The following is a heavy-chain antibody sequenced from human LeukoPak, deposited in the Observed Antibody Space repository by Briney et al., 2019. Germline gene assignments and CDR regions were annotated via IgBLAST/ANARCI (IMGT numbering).Heavy chain of an antibody. D-gene: IGHD6-13*01. CDR2: IRSKANSYAT. CDR3: TRLTTSSWFNRFDP. CDR1: GFTFSGSA. Sequence: GGSLRLSCAASGFTFSGSAMHWVRQASGKGLEWVGRIRSKANSYATAYAASVKGRFTISRDDSKNTAYLQMNSLKTEDTAVYYCTRLTTSSWFNRFDPWGQGTLVTVSS. J-gene: IGHJ5*02. V-gene: IGHV3-73*01.